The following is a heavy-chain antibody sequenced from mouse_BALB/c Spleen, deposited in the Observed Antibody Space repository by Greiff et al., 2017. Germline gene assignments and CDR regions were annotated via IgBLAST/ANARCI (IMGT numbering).Heavy chain of an antibody. Sequence: EVQLQESGPSLVKPSQTLSLTCSVTGDPITSGYWNWIRKFPGNKLEYMGYISYSGSTYYNPSLKSRISITRDTSKNQYYLQLNSVTTEDTATYYCARFLYDYDWYFDVWGAGTTVTVSS. CDR2: ISYSGST. V-gene: IGHV3-8*02. CDR1: GDPITSGY. D-gene: IGHD2-4*01. J-gene: IGHJ1*01. CDR3: ARFLYDYDWYFDV.